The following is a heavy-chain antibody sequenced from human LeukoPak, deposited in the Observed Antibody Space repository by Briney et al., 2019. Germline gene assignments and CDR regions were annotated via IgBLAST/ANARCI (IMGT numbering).Heavy chain of an antibody. CDR3: ASHEPMGAFDI. CDR2: IYYSGST. Sequence: PSQPLSLTRTVSGVPISRGGYYWLWIRPPPGKPLEWIGYIYYSGSTYYNPSLKSRVTISVDTSKNQFSLKLSSVTAADTAVYYCASHEPMGAFDIWGQGTMVTVSS. V-gene: IGHV4-31*03. D-gene: IGHD1-14*01. CDR1: GVPISRGGYY. J-gene: IGHJ3*02.